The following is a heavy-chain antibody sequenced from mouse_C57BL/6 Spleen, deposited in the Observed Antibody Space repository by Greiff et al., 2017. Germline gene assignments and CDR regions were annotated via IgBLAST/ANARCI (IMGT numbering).Heavy chain of an antibody. CDR1: GFTFSDYG. CDR3: ARLAGTDAMDY. J-gene: IGHJ4*01. Sequence: EVKLMESGGGLVKPGGSLKLSCAASGFTFSDYGMHWVRQAPEKGLEWVAYISSGSSTIYYADTVKGRFTISRDNAKNTLFLQMTSLRSEDTAMYYGARLAGTDAMDYWGQGTSVTVSS. CDR2: ISSGSSTI. D-gene: IGHD4-1*01. V-gene: IGHV5-17*01.